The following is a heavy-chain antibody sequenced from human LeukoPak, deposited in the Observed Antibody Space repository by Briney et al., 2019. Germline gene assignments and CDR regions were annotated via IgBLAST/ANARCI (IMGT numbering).Heavy chain of an antibody. CDR2: IYPRDGST. Sequence: ASVKVSCKASGYSFTSNYIHWVRQAPGQGLEWMGMIYPRDGSTSYAQKFQGRVTVTRDTSTSTVHMELSGLRSEDTAVYYCARDQEAFDYWGQGTLVTVSS. CDR3: ARDQEAFDY. V-gene: IGHV1-46*01. J-gene: IGHJ4*02. CDR1: GYSFTSNY.